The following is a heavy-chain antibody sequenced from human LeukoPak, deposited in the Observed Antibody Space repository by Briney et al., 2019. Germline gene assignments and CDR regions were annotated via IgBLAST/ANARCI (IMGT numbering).Heavy chain of an antibody. CDR1: VFTFSTDR. CDR3: VRPHVGTVSNRFDH. CDR2: INTDGSST. Sequence: RGSLRLSSAASVFTFSTDRTHFGRQAPGERLLWGSRINTDGSSTSYADSVKGRFTIARDNAKNTVYLQMISLRAEDTAVYYCVRPHVGTVSNRFDHWGQGTLVTVSS. D-gene: IGHD1-1*01. V-gene: IGHV3-74*01. J-gene: IGHJ5*02.